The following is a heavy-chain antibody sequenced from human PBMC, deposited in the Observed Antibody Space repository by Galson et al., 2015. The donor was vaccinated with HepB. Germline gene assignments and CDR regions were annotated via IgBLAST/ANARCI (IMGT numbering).Heavy chain of an antibody. V-gene: IGHV1-69*13. CDR3: ARGDETYYYDY. J-gene: IGHJ4*02. CDR1: GGTFSSYA. CDR2: IIPIFGTA. Sequence: SVKVSCKASGGTFSSYAISWVRQAPGQGLEWMGGIIPIFGTANYAQKFQGRVTITVDESTSTAYMELSGLRSEDTAVYYCARGDETYYYDYWGQGTLVTVSS.